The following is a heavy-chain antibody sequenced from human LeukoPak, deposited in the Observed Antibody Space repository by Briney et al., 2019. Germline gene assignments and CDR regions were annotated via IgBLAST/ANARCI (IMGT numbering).Heavy chain of an antibody. CDR3: ARDGGIAAAGTFDY. V-gene: IGHV4-59*01. CDR1: GGSISSYY. D-gene: IGHD6-13*01. CDR2: IYYSGST. J-gene: IGHJ4*02. Sequence: KASETLSLTCTVSGGSISSYYWSWIRQPPGKGLEWIGYIYYSGSTNYNPSLKSRVTISVDTSKNQCSLKLSSVTAADTAVYYCARDGGIAAAGTFDYWGQGTLVTVSS.